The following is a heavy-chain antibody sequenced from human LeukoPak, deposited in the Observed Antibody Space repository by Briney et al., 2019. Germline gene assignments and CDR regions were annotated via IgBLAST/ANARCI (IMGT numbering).Heavy chain of an antibody. Sequence: GGSLRLSCAASGFTVSSDYMGWVRQAPEKGLEWVSLISSGGSTYYADSLKGRLTISRDNSKNTLYLQMNSLRAEDTAVYYCGRVGDGYNDNYWGQGTLVTVPS. J-gene: IGHJ4*02. CDR2: ISSGGST. CDR1: GFTVSSDY. D-gene: IGHD5-24*01. CDR3: GRVGDGYNDNY. V-gene: IGHV3-66*01.